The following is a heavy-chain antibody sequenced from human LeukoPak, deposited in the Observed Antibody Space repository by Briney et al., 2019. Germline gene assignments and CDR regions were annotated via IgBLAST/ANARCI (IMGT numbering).Heavy chain of an antibody. CDR3: ATEVTPKYYDFWTPGAFDI. CDR2: FDPEDGET. D-gene: IGHD3-3*01. V-gene: IGHV1-24*01. J-gene: IGHJ3*02. CDR1: GYTLTELS. Sequence: GASVKVSCKVSGYTLTELSMHWVRQAPGKGLEWMGGFDPEDGETIYAQKFQGRVAMTEDTSTDTAYMELSSLRSEDTAVYYCATEVTPKYYDFWTPGAFDIWGQGTMVTVSS.